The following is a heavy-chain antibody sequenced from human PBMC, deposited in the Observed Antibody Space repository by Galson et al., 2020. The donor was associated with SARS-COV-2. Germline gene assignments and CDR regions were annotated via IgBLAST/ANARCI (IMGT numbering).Heavy chain of an antibody. CDR1: GGSISSYY. V-gene: IGHV4-59*01. CDR3: ARATPIVVVPAAMVGWFDP. Sequence: SQTLSLTCTVSGGSISSYYWSWIRQPPGKGLEWIGYIYYSGSTNYNPSLKSRVTISVDTSKNQFSLKLSSVTAADTAVYYCARATPIVVVPAAMVGWFDPWGQGTLVTVSS. J-gene: IGHJ5*02. CDR2: IYYSGST. D-gene: IGHD2-2*01.